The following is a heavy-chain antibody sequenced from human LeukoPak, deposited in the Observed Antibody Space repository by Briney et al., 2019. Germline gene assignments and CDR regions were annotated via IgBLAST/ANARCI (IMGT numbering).Heavy chain of an antibody. J-gene: IGHJ3*01. CDR2: GHYTGST. CDR1: GDSINSYY. CDR3: ARWGEHSALRVHAFDV. V-gene: IGHV4-59*01. D-gene: IGHD3-10*01. Sequence: SETLSLTCTVSGDSINSYYWNWIRQPPGKGLEWIGYGHYTGSTYKNPSLNSRVAFSVDTSKNQFSLKLSSVTAADTAVYYCARWGEHSALRVHAFDVWGQGTMVTVSS.